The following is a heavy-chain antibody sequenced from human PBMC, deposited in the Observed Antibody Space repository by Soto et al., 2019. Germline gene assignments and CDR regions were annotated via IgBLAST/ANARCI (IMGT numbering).Heavy chain of an antibody. CDR2: ISADGTST. Sequence: GGSLRLSCAASGFTFSAYAMIWVRQAPGKGLEWVSAISADGTSTYYADSVKGRFTISRDNSKNTLYLQMNSLRAEDTAVYYCAKPLYSSSTSWFDPWGQGTLVTVS. J-gene: IGHJ5*02. CDR3: AKPLYSSSTSWFDP. V-gene: IGHV3-23*01. CDR1: GFTFSAYA. D-gene: IGHD6-6*01.